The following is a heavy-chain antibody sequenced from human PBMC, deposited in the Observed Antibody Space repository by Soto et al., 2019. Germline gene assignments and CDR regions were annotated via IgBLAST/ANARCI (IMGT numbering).Heavy chain of an antibody. CDR2: IYYSGST. CDR3: ARDRSIFEDCSSTSCYVGAFDI. J-gene: IGHJ3*02. Sequence: SETLSLTCTVSGGSISSYYWSWIRQPPGKGLEWIGYIYYSGSTNYNPSLKSRVTISVDTSKNQFSLKLSSVTAADTAVYYCARDRSIFEDCSSTSCYVGAFDIWGQGTMVTVSS. V-gene: IGHV4-59*01. CDR1: GGSISSYY. D-gene: IGHD2-2*01.